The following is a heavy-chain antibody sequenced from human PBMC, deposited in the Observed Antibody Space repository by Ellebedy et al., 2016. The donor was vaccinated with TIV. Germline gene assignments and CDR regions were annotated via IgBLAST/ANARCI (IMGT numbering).Heavy chain of an antibody. CDR1: GFTFSTYW. J-gene: IGHJ4*02. V-gene: IGHV3-7*01. CDR3: ATGARSEVGY. CDR2: IKEDGSRT. Sequence: GESLKISCAVSGFTFSTYWMYWVRQAPGKGLEWVANIKEDGSRTSYVDSVRGRFTISRDNAKNSLYLQMNSLRAEDTAVYYCATGARSEVGYWGQGTLVTVSS.